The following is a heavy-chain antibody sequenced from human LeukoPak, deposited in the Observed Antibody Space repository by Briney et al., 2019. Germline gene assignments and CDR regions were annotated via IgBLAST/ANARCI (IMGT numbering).Heavy chain of an antibody. D-gene: IGHD6-19*01. V-gene: IGHV3-66*01. Sequence: GSLRLSCAASGFTVSSNYMSWVRQAPGKGLEWVSLIYSGGSTSYADSVKGRFTVSRDNSKNTLYLQMNSLRAEDTAVYYCARGPVAGQFYCGQGTLVTVSS. CDR2: IYSGGST. CDR3: ARGPVAGQFY. CDR1: GFTVSSNY. J-gene: IGHJ4*02.